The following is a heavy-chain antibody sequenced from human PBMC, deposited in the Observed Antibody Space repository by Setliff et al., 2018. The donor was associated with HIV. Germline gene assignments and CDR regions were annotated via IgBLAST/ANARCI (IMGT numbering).Heavy chain of an antibody. CDR2: IIPLFGTA. Sequence: SVKVSCKASGYTFTGNYIHWVRQAPGQGLEWMGGIIPLFGTANYAQSFQGRVTITADASTSTAYMELSSLRSEDTAMYYCARDRHHYDSSGFDAFDLWGQGTMVTVSS. J-gene: IGHJ3*01. D-gene: IGHD3-22*01. V-gene: IGHV1-69*13. CDR3: ARDRHHYDSSGFDAFDL. CDR1: GYTFTGNY.